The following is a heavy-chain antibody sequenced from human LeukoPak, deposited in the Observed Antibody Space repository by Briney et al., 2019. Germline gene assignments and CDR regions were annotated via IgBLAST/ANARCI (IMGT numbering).Heavy chain of an antibody. J-gene: IGHJ4*02. D-gene: IGHD5-24*01. CDR3: ARDGLAAITFDY. CDR1: GFTFSSYW. V-gene: IGHV3-74*01. CDR2: INSDGSST. Sequence: GGSLRLSCVASGFTFSSYWMHWVRQAPGKGLVWVSHINSDGSSTTYADSVKGRFTISRDNAKNTLYLQMNSLRAENTAVYYCARDGLAAITFDYWGQGILVTVSS.